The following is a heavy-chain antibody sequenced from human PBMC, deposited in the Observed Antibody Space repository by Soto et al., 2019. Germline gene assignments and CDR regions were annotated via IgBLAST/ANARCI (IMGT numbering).Heavy chain of an antibody. CDR3: ARVYDATYFDY. Sequence: GGSLRLSCAASGFTFSDYYMSWIRQAPGKGLEWVSYISSSSSYTNYADSVKGRFTISRDNAKNSLYLQMNSLRAEDTAVYYCARVYDATYFDYWGQGTLVTVSS. V-gene: IGHV3-11*06. CDR1: GFTFSDYY. J-gene: IGHJ4*02. D-gene: IGHD3-3*01. CDR2: ISSSSSYT.